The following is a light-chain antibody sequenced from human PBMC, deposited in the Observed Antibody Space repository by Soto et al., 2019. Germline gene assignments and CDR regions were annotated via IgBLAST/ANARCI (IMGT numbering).Light chain of an antibody. CDR1: DIGSKS. Sequence: SYELTQPPSLSVAPGQTARITCGGNDIGSKSVQGYQQKPGQAPVLVVHDDSDRPSVIPERFSGSNSGNTATLTISRVEAGDEDDYYCQVWYSSSDHVVFGGGTKLTVL. V-gene: IGLV3-21*02. J-gene: IGLJ2*01. CDR2: DDS. CDR3: QVWYSSSDHVV.